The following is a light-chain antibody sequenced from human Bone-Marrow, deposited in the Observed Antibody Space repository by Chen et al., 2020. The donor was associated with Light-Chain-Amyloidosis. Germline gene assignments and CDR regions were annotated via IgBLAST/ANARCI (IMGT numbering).Light chain of an antibody. V-gene: IGLV2-14*01. Sequence: QSALTQPASVSGSPGQSIPISCTGTSSAVGGDNHVSWYQQHPDKAPKLMIYEVTNRPSWVPDRCSVSQSDKADCLTISGRQTREDADYFGRSYAMTNTIVFGNGTRVTVL. CDR2: EVT. CDR1: SSAVGGDNH. CDR3: RSYAMTNTIV. J-gene: IGLJ1*01.